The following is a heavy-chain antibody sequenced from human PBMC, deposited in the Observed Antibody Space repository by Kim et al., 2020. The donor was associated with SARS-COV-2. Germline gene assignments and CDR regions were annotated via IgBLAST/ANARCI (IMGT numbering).Heavy chain of an antibody. D-gene: IGHD1-1*01. Sequence: SGGSTDYAESVECRFTISSDTSKDTLYLQMNSLRAKDTAVYYCAKAPWTHWGQGTLVTVSS. CDR2: SGGST. CDR3: AKAPWTH. V-gene: IGHV3-23*01. J-gene: IGHJ4*02.